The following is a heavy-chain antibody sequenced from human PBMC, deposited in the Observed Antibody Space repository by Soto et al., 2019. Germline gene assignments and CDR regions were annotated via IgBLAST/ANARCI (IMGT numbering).Heavy chain of an antibody. V-gene: IGHV1-3*01. CDR1: GYTFTGYY. D-gene: IGHD2-15*01. CDR3: AKVPLGHCNGGSCYVFDS. CDR2: INAGNGNT. Sequence: GASVKVSCKASGYTFTGYYMHWVRQAPGQRLEWMGWINAGNGNTKYSQKFQGRVTITRDASASTAYMELSSLRSEDTAIYYCAKVPLGHCNGGSCYVFDSWGQGTLVTVSS. J-gene: IGHJ4*01.